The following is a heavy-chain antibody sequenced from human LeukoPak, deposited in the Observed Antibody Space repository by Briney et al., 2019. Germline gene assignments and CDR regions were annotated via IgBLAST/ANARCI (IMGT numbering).Heavy chain of an antibody. D-gene: IGHD5-12*01. CDR3: ANNVASGYDYDYFDY. V-gene: IGHV3-23*01. J-gene: IGHJ4*02. Sequence: GGSLRLSCAASGFTFSSYAMSWVRQAPGKGLEWVSAISGSGGSTYYADSVKGRFTISRDNSKNTLYLQMNSLRAEDTAVYYCANNVASGYDYDYFDYWGQGTLVTVSS. CDR2: ISGSGGST. CDR1: GFTFSSYA.